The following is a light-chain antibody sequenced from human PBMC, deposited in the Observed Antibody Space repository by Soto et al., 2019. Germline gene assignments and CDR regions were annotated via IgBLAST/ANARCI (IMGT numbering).Light chain of an antibody. CDR3: QTWGTGIWV. V-gene: IGLV4-69*01. CDR1: SGHSSYA. Sequence: QSVLTQSPSASASLGAWVKLTCTLSSGHSSYAIAWHQQQPEKGPRYLMKLNSDGRHSKGDGIPDRFSGSSSGAERYLTISSLQSEDEADYYCQTWGTGIWVFGGGTQLTVL. CDR2: LNSDGRH. J-gene: IGLJ3*02.